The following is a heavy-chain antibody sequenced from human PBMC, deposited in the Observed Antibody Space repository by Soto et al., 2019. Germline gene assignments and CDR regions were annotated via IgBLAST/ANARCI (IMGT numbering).Heavy chain of an antibody. V-gene: IGHV3-23*01. Sequence: EMQLSESGGGLIQPGGSLRLSCAASGFTFSDYAMGWVRQAPGEGLEWVSGISGSGDSTYYADSVKGRFAISRDNSKNTLFLHMNSLRAEDTALYYCAKDRAVTTTNPFDYWGQGTLVTVSS. CDR1: GFTFSDYA. D-gene: IGHD5-12*01. CDR2: ISGSGDST. CDR3: AKDRAVTTTNPFDY. J-gene: IGHJ4*02.